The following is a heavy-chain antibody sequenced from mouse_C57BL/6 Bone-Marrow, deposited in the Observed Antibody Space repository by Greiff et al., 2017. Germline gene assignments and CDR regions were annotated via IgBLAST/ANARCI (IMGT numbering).Heavy chain of an antibody. D-gene: IGHD1-1*01. CDR2: IYPGDGDT. V-gene: IGHV1-80*01. CDR1: GYAFSSYW. Sequence: VQLQQSGAELVKPGASVKISCKASGYAFSSYWMNWVKQRPGKGLEWIGQIYPGDGDTNYNGKFKGKATLTADKSSSTAYMQLSSLTSEDSAVYFCARGITTVHFDYWGQGTTLTVSS. J-gene: IGHJ2*01. CDR3: ARGITTVHFDY.